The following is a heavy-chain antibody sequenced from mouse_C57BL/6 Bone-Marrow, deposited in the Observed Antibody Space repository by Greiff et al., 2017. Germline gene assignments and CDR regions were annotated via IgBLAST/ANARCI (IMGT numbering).Heavy chain of an antibody. J-gene: IGHJ4*01. CDR1: GYTFTGYW. V-gene: IGHV1-9*01. CDR3: ASEWLMGAMDY. Sequence: QVQLQQSGAELMKPGASVKLSCKATGYTFTGYWIEWVKQRPGHGLEWIGEILPGSGSTNYNEKFKGKATVTADTASNTAYMQLSSLTTEDSALYYCASEWLMGAMDYWGQGTSVTVSS. CDR2: ILPGSGST. D-gene: IGHD1-3*01.